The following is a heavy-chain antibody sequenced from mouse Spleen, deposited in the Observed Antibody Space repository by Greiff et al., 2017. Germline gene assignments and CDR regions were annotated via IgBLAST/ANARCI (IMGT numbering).Heavy chain of an antibody. D-gene: IGHD2-1*01. Sequence: VQLQQSGPELVKPGASVKISCKASGYTFTDYYMNWVKQSHGKSLEWIGDINPNNGGTSYNQKFKGKATLTVDKSSSTAYMELRSLTSEDSAVYYCARGSYGNLDYWGQGTTLTVSS. CDR2: INPNNGGT. CDR1: GYTFTDYY. CDR3: ARGSYGNLDY. V-gene: IGHV1-26*01. J-gene: IGHJ2*01.